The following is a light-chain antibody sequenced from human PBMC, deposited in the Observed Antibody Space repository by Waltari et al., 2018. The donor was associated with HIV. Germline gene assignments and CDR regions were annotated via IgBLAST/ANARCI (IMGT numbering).Light chain of an antibody. CDR3: QSFETGTQV. CDR2: DDD. J-gene: IGLJ3*02. CDR1: SGSIDSNY. V-gene: IGLV6-57*03. Sequence: KFMLTQPHSMSESPGKTVTISCTRPSGSIDSNYVHRFQHRPGSAPTTVIFDDDRRPSGVPARFSGSIDKSSNSASLTISGLRPEDEADYYCQSFETGTQVFGGGTKLTVL.